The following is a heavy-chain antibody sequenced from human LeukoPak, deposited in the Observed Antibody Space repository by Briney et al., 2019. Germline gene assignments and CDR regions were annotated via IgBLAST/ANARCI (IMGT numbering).Heavy chain of an antibody. V-gene: IGHV4-59*01. CDR1: GGSISSYY. Sequence: PSETLSLTCTVSGGSISSYYWNWVRQPPGKGLEWIGFIYYSGNTNYNPSLKSRVTISVDTSKYQFSLRLSSVTAADTAVYYCARVGDTAMVPPLLDYWGQGTLVTVSS. CDR2: IYYSGNT. J-gene: IGHJ4*02. D-gene: IGHD5-18*01. CDR3: ARVGDTAMVPPLLDY.